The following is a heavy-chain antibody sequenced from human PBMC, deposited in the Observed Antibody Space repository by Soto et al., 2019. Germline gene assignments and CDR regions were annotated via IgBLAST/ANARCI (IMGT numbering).Heavy chain of an antibody. CDR1: GGSISSGGYY. J-gene: IGHJ4*02. D-gene: IGHD2-8*01. CDR3: ARDMNGVLGMGH. V-gene: IGHV4-31*03. Sequence: QVQLQESGPGLVKPSQTLSLTCTVSGGSISSGGYYWSWIRQHPGKGLEWIGYIYYSGSTYYNPSLRGRVTISVDTSKNQFSLKLCSVTAADTGVYYCARDMNGVLGMGHWGQGTLVTVSS. CDR2: IYYSGST.